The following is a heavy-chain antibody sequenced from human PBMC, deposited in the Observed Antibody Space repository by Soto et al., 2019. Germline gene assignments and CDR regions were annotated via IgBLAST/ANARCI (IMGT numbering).Heavy chain of an antibody. D-gene: IGHD6-13*01. V-gene: IGHV4-59*01. CDR3: ARDLAAVPRAFDY. J-gene: IGHJ4*02. CDR1: GVSISIYF. Sequence: PSETLSLTCTVSGVSISIYFYIWVRQPPGKGLEWIGSVYYTGTTDYNPSLKSRDTKSADTSKTQFSMNQRSVTDADTAVYYCARDLAAVPRAFDYWGRGTLVTVSS. CDR2: VYYTGTT.